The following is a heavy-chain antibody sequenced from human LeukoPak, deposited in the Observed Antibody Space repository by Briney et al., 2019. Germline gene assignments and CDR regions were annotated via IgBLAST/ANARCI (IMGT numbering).Heavy chain of an antibody. CDR2: INHSGST. CDR3: ARSQYSSSSRLGYDY. Sequence: PSETLSLTCAVYGGSFSSYYWSWIRQPPGKGLEWIGEINHSGSTNYNPSLKSRVTISVDTSKNQFSLKLSSVTAADTAVYYCARSQYSSSSRLGYDYWGQGTLVTVSS. V-gene: IGHV4-34*01. D-gene: IGHD6-6*01. J-gene: IGHJ4*02. CDR1: GGSFSSYY.